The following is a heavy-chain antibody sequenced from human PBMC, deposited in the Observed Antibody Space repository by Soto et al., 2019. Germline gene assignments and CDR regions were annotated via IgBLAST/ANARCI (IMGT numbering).Heavy chain of an antibody. Sequence: QVQLQESGPGLVKPSQTLSLTCTVSGGSISSGGYYWSWIRQHPGKGLAWIGYIYYSVSTYYNPSPKSRVTISVDTSKNQFSLKLSSVTAADTAVYYCARDRGSGSYLAFDIWGQGTMVTVSS. CDR1: GGSISSGGYY. V-gene: IGHV4-31*03. CDR3: ARDRGSGSYLAFDI. CDR2: IYYSVST. D-gene: IGHD3-10*01. J-gene: IGHJ3*02.